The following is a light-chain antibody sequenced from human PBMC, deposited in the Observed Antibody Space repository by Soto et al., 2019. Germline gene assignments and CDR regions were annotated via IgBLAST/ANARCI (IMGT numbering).Light chain of an antibody. V-gene: IGKV3-15*01. Sequence: EIVMTQSPATLSVSPGERATLSCRASQSVSSNLAWYQQKPGQAPRLLIYGASIRATGIPARFSGSVSGTEFTLTISSLQSEDFAVYYCQQYNKWPPYTFGQGTKLEIK. CDR3: QQYNKWPPYT. CDR1: QSVSSN. J-gene: IGKJ2*01. CDR2: GAS.